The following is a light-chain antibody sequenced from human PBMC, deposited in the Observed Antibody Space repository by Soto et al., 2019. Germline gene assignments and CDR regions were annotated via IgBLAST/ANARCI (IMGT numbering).Light chain of an antibody. J-gene: IGLJ2*01. Sequence: QSALTQPRSVSGSPGQSVTISCTGTSSDVGNYNYVSWYQQHPGKAPKLMIYDVDKRPSGVPDRFSGSKSGNTASLTISGLQADDEADYYCCSNAGSYTLVFGGGTKLTVL. V-gene: IGLV2-11*01. CDR2: DVD. CDR3: CSNAGSYTLV. CDR1: SSDVGNYNY.